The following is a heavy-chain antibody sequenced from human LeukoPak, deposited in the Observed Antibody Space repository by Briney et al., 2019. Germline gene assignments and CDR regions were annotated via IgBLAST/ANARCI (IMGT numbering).Heavy chain of an antibody. CDR2: ISAYNGNT. CDR1: GYTFTSYG. J-gene: IGHJ5*02. Sequence: EASVKVSCKASGYTFTSYGISWVRQAPGQGLEWMGWISAYNGNTNYAQKLQGRVTMTTDTSTSTAYMELRSLRSDDTAVYYCARDRRRAAPQSWFDPWGQGTLVTVSS. CDR3: ARDRRRAAPQSWFDP. D-gene: IGHD6-25*01. V-gene: IGHV1-18*01.